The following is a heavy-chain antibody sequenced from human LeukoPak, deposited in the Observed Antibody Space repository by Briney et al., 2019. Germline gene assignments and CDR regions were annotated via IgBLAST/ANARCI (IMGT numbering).Heavy chain of an antibody. V-gene: IGHV4-39*01. CDR1: GGSISSSSYY. D-gene: IGHD3-22*01. Sequence: PSETLSLTCTVSGGSISSSSYYWGWIRQPPGKGLEWIGSIYYSGSTYYNPSLKSRVTISVDTSKNQFSLKLSSVTAADTAVYYCARGGFVDSSGLGAFDIWGQGTMVTVSS. CDR2: IYYSGST. J-gene: IGHJ3*02. CDR3: ARGGFVDSSGLGAFDI.